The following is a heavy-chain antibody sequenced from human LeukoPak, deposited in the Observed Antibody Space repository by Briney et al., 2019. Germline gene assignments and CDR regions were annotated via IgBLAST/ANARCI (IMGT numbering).Heavy chain of an antibody. D-gene: IGHD2/OR15-2a*01. V-gene: IGHV3-43*02. Sequence: PRGSLRLSCAASGFAFAYYAMHWVRQIPGKGLECVAHIHADGGRTFYADSVKGRFTVSRDNGNNSLFLQMDSLTSDDTALYYCSTWAFYHGLDVWGQGATVIVSS. J-gene: IGHJ6*02. CDR3: STWAFYHGLDV. CDR2: IHADGGRT. CDR1: GFAFAYYA.